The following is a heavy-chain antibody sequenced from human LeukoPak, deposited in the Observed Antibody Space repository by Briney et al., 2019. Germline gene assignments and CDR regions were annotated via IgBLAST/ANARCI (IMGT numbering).Heavy chain of an antibody. V-gene: IGHV3-30*04. CDR1: GFTFSSYA. CDR3: ARSHPPYDYVWGSSDH. J-gene: IGHJ4*02. D-gene: IGHD3-16*01. CDR2: ILYDGSNK. Sequence: GGSLRLSCAASGFTFSSYAMHWVRQAPGKGLEWVAVILYDGSNKYYADSVKGRFTISRDNSKNTLYLQMNSLRAEDTAVYYCARSHPPYDYVWGSSDHWGQGTLVTVSS.